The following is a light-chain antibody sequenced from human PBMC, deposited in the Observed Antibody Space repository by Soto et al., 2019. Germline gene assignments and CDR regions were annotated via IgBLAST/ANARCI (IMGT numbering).Light chain of an antibody. CDR3: QHFGDSPVT. J-gene: IGKJ5*01. CDR1: QSVSSN. CDR2: GAS. Sequence: IMMTQSPATLSVSPGERATLSCRASQSVSSNLAWYQQKPGQAPRLLIYGASTRATGIPDRFSGTGSGTDFTLTISRLEPEDFAVYYCQHFGDSPVTFGQGTRLEIK. V-gene: IGKV3D-15*01.